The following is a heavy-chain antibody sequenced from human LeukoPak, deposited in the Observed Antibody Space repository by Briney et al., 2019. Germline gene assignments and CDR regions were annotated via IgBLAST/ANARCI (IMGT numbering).Heavy chain of an antibody. V-gene: IGHV3-9*03. Sequence: PGGSLRLSCAASGFTFDDYAMHWVRQAPGKGLEWVSGISWNSGSIGYADSVKGRFTISRDNAKNSLYLQMNSLRAEDMALYYCARGGTRNQLLTYFDYWGQGTLVTVSS. CDR2: ISWNSGSI. CDR3: ARGGTRNQLLTYFDY. J-gene: IGHJ4*02. D-gene: IGHD2-2*01. CDR1: GFTFDDYA.